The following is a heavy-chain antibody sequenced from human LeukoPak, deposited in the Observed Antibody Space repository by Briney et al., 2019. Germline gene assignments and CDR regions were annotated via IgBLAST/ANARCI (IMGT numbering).Heavy chain of an antibody. V-gene: IGHV4-34*01. CDR1: GGSFSGYY. Sequence: PSETLSLTCAVYGGSFSGYYWSWIRQPPGKGLEWIGEINHSGSTNYNPSLKSRVTISVDTSKNQFSLKLSSVTAADTAVYYCADDNWGSDYWGQGTLVTVSS. CDR2: INHSGST. CDR3: ADDNWGSDY. J-gene: IGHJ4*02. D-gene: IGHD7-27*01.